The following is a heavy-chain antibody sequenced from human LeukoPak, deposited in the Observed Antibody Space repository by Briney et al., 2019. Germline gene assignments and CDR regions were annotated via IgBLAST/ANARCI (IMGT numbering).Heavy chain of an antibody. CDR2: ISYDGSNK. J-gene: IGHJ4*02. D-gene: IGHD3-22*01. CDR1: GFTFSSYA. CDR3: ASANDSSGYTDY. Sequence: HPGRSLRLSCAASGFTFSSYAMHWVRQAPGKGLEWVAVISYDGSNKYYADSVKGRFTISRDNSKNTLYLQMNSLRAEDTAVYYCASANDSSGYTDYWGQGTLVTVSS. V-gene: IGHV3-30-3*01.